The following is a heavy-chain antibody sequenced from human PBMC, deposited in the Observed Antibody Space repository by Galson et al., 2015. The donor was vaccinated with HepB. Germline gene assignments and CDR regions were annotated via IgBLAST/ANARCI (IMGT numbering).Heavy chain of an antibody. D-gene: IGHD6-19*01. J-gene: IGHJ4*02. CDR3: ARDGAQWLAQSYCDS. Sequence: SLRLSCAASGFTFSSYSMNWVRQAPGKGLEWVSSISSSSSHIYYEESVKGRFTISRDNAKNSLYLQMNSLRAEDTAVFYCARDGAQWLAQSYCDSWAQGALVNVSS. CDR2: ISSSSSHI. CDR1: GFTFSSYS. V-gene: IGHV3-21*01.